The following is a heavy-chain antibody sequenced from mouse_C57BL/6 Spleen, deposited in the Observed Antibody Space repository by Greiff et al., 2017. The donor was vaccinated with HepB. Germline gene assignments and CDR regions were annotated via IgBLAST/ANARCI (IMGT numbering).Heavy chain of an antibody. CDR1: GFSFNTYA. Sequence: EVMLVESGGGLVQPKGSLKLSCAASGFSFNTYAMNWVRQAPGKGLECVARIRSKSNNYATYYDDSVKDRFTISRDDSESMLYLQMNNLKTEATAMYACVRSYDYDEFAYWGQGTLVTVSA. CDR2: IRSKSNNYAT. CDR3: VRSYDYDEFAY. V-gene: IGHV10-1*01. J-gene: IGHJ3*01. D-gene: IGHD2-4*01.